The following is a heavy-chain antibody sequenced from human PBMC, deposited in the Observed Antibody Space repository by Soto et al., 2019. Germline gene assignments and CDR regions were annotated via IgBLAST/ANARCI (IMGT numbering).Heavy chain of an antibody. Sequence: GGSLRLSCTASGFTFGDYAMSWVRQAPGKGLEWVGFIRSKAYGGTKEYAASVKGRFTISRDDSKSIAYLQMNSLKTEDTAVYYCTRGRMAAESVAARDYWGQGSLVTVSS. CDR3: TRGRMAAESVAARDY. D-gene: IGHD6-6*01. CDR1: GFTFGDYA. J-gene: IGHJ4*02. CDR2: IRSKAYGGTK. V-gene: IGHV3-49*04.